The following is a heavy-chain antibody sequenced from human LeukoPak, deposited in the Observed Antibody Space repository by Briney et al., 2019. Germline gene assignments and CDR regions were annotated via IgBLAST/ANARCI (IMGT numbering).Heavy chain of an antibody. CDR1: GFTFGDYA. V-gene: IGHV3-21*01. J-gene: IGHJ4*02. CDR2: ISSSSSYI. CDR3: AREGMVAAFDY. D-gene: IGHD2-15*01. Sequence: PGRSLRLSCTASGFTFGDYAMSWVRQAPGKGLEWVSSISSSSSYIYYADSVKGRFTISRDKAKNSLYLQMNSLRAEDTAIYYCAREGMVAAFDYWGQGTLVTVSS.